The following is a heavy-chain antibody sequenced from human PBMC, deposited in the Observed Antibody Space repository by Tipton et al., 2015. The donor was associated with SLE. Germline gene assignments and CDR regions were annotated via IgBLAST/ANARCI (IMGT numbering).Heavy chain of an antibody. J-gene: IGHJ5*02. CDR1: GGSINRSSFY. CDR2: THFRGSA. Sequence: TLSLTCTVSGGSINRSSFYWAWIRQPPGKGLEWIGSTHFRGSAYYNPSLKSRVTISIDTSTNQFSLKVKSVTAADTAVYYCARLADGNRNWFDPWGQGTLVTVSS. CDR3: ARLADGNRNWFDP. D-gene: IGHD6-13*01. V-gene: IGHV4-39*07.